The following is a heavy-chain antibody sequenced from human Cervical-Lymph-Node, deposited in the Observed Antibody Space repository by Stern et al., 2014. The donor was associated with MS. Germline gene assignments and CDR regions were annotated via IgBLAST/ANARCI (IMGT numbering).Heavy chain of an antibody. CDR3: ARDPGGYCSGGSCQASRAFDI. V-gene: IGHV1-46*04. D-gene: IGHD2-15*01. CDR2: INPSGGST. Sequence: VQLVESGAEVKKPGASVKVSCKASGFTFTSYYMHWVRQAPGQGLEWMGIINPSGGSTSYAQKLQGRVTMTRDASTSTVYMELSSLRSEDTAVYYCARDPGGYCSGGSCQASRAFDIWGQGTMVTVSS. J-gene: IGHJ3*02. CDR1: GFTFTSYY.